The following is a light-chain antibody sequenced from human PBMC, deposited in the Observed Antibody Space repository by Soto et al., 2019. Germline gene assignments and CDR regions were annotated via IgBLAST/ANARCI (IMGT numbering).Light chain of an antibody. CDR3: QQYGGSVQT. CDR1: QSVSST. CDR2: SAS. J-gene: IGKJ1*01. Sequence: EIVMTQSPATLSVSPGERVTLSCRASQSVSSTLAWYQQKPGQAPRLLIYSASARVTGIPARFSGSGSGTEFTLTISSLQSEDFAVYYCQQYGGSVQTFGQGTKVDIK. V-gene: IGKV3-15*01.